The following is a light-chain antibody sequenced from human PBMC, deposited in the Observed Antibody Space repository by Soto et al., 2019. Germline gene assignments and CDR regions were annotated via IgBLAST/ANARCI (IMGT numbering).Light chain of an antibody. CDR1: QSVSSSY. CDR3: QQYGSTPPEIT. J-gene: IGKJ4*01. CDR2: GAS. V-gene: IGKV3-20*01. Sequence: EIVLTQSPGTLSLSPGERATLSCRASQSVSSSYLAWYQQKPGQAPRLIIYGASSRATGIPDRFSGSGYGTDFTLTLSRLEPEDFAVYYCQQYGSTPPEITFGGGTKVEIK.